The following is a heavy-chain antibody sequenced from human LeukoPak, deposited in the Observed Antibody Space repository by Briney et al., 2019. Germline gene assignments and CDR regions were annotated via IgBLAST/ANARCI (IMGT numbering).Heavy chain of an antibody. CDR2: IYYTGSP. CDR1: GASISSYY. Sequence: SETLSLTCTVSGASISSYYCNWIRQPPGKGLEWIGYIYYTGSPDHNPSLKSRVSISVDTSKNQFSLKLNSVTTADTAMYYCAIFGSGGSWGQGTLVTVSS. V-gene: IGHV4-59*01. D-gene: IGHD2-15*01. J-gene: IGHJ5*02. CDR3: AIFGSGGS.